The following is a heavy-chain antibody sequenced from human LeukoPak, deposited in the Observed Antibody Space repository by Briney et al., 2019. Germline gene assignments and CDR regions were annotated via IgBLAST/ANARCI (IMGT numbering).Heavy chain of an antibody. CDR3: AKDLKEGFCSTTSCYGIDS. CDR2: ISGAGYNT. CDR1: GFTFRNYA. D-gene: IGHD2-2*01. V-gene: IGHV3-23*01. Sequence: SGGSLRLSCAGSGFTFRNYAMSWVRQAPGKGLEWVSAISGAGYNTYYADSVKGRFTLSRDNSKNTLFLQMNSLRAEDTALYYCAKDLKEGFCSTTSCYGIDSWGQGTLVTVSS. J-gene: IGHJ4*02.